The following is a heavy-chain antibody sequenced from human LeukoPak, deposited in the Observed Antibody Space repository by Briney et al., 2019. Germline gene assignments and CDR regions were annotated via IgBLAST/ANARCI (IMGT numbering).Heavy chain of an antibody. J-gene: IGHJ4*02. CDR3: ARDSGDSSGVFDY. Sequence: GGSLRLSCAAPGFTFSSYWMSWVRQAPGKGLEWVANIKQDGSEKYYVDSVKGRFTISRDNAKNSLYLQMNSLRAEDTAVYYCARDSGDSSGVFDYWGQGTLVTVSS. V-gene: IGHV3-7*01. D-gene: IGHD3-22*01. CDR1: GFTFSSYW. CDR2: IKQDGSEK.